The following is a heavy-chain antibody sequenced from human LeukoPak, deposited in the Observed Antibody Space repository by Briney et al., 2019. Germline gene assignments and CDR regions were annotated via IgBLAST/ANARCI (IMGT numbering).Heavy chain of an antibody. Sequence: ASVKVSCKASGYTFNTYGISWVRQAPGQGFEWMGWISTYNGNTNYVEKFQGRVTMTTDTSTNTAYMELRGLRSDDTAVYYCARNRQLIWFGEFNNDFYYWGQGTLVTVSS. V-gene: IGHV1-18*01. CDR3: ARNRQLIWFGEFNNDFYY. J-gene: IGHJ4*02. D-gene: IGHD3-10*01. CDR1: GYTFNTYG. CDR2: ISTYNGNT.